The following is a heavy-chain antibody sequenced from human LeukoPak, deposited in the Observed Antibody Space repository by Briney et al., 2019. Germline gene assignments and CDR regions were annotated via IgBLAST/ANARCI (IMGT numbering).Heavy chain of an antibody. J-gene: IGHJ3*02. V-gene: IGHV4-34*01. CDR1: GGSFSGYY. CDR3: ARGDTEDAFDI. CDR2: INHSGST. Sequence: RPSETLSLTCAVYGGSFSGYYWSWIRQPPGKGLEWIGEINHSGSTNYNPSLKSRVTISVDTSKNQFSLKLSSVTAADTAVYYCARGDTEDAFDIWGQGTMVPVSS.